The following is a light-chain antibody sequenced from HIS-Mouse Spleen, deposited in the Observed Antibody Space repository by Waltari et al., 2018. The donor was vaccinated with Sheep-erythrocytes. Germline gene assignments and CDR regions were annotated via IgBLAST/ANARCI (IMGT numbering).Light chain of an antibody. J-gene: IGKJ3*01. Sequence: DIQMTQSPSSLSASVGDRVTIPCRASQSISSHLNWYQQKPGKAPKLLNYAASSLQSGVPSRFSGSGSGTDFTLTISSLQPEDFATYYCQQSYSTPQFTFGPGTKVDIK. V-gene: IGKV1-39*01. CDR1: QSISSH. CDR2: AAS. CDR3: QQSYSTPQFT.